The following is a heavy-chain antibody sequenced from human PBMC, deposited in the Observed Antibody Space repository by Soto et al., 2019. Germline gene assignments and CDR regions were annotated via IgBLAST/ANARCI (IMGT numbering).Heavy chain of an antibody. CDR3: ARAHAPTLPFDY. CDR2: IFHSGNA. J-gene: IGHJ4*01. CDR1: GGSMRNVY. Sequence: KTSETLSLTCTVSGGSMRNVYWSWIRQPPGKRLEWIGFIFHSGNAKYNPSLKSRVTISIDTSKSQFFLSLDSVTAADTAVYFCARAHAPTLPFDYWGLGTLVTVSS. D-gene: IGHD2-15*01. V-gene: IGHV4-59*01.